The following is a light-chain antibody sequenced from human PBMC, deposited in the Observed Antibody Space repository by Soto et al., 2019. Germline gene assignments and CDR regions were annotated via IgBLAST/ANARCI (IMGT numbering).Light chain of an antibody. Sequence: QSALTQPASVSGSPGQSITISCTGTSSDVGGYNYVSWYQQHPGKAPKLMIYEVTNRPSGVSNRFSGSKSGNTASLTISGLQAEDEAEYYCSSYTSRSPVVFGGGTKVTVL. J-gene: IGLJ2*01. CDR1: SSDVGGYNY. CDR2: EVT. CDR3: SSYTSRSPVV. V-gene: IGLV2-14*01.